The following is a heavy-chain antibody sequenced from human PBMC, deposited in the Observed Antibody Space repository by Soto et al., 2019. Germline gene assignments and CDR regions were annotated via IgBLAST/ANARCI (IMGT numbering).Heavy chain of an antibody. CDR1: GGSISSYY. V-gene: IGHV4-59*01. CDR3: AKSLWDTSGWKTDY. Sequence: SETLSLTCTVSGGSISSYYWSWIRQPPGKVFEWIGYIFYSGSINYNPSLKSRVTISVDQSKNQFSLRLSSVTAADTAVYYCAKSLWDTSGWKTDYWGQGTLVTVSS. J-gene: IGHJ4*02. CDR2: IFYSGSI. D-gene: IGHD6-19*01.